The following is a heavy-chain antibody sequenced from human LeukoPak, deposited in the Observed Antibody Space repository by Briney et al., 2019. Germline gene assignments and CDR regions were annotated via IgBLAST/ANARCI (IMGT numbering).Heavy chain of an antibody. Sequence: PSETLSLTCTVSGGSISSSSYYWGWIRQPPGKGLEWIGSIYYSGSTYYNPSLKSRVTISVDTSKNQFSLKLSSVTAADTAEYYCARLGEDYYDSSGYSTAAYWGQGTLVTVSS. CDR2: IYYSGST. CDR3: ARLGEDYYDSSGYSTAAY. J-gene: IGHJ4*02. V-gene: IGHV4-39*01. D-gene: IGHD3-22*01. CDR1: GGSISSSSYY.